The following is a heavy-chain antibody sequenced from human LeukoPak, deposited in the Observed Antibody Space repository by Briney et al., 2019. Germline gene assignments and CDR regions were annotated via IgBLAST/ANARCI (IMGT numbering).Heavy chain of an antibody. CDR3: AKKGAMVRGVINYYYYYMDV. D-gene: IGHD3-10*01. V-gene: IGHV3-30*02. Sequence: GGSLRLSCAASGFTFSSYGMHWVRQAPGKGLEWVAFIRYDGSNKYYADSVKGRFTISRDNSKNTLYLQMNSLRAEDTAVYYCAKKGAMVRGVINYYYYYMDVWGKGTTVTVSS. CDR1: GFTFSSYG. J-gene: IGHJ6*03. CDR2: IRYDGSNK.